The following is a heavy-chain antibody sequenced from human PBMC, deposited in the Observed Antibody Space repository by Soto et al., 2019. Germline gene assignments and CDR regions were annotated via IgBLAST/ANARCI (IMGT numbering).Heavy chain of an antibody. CDR2: IKEDGSGK. D-gene: IGHD3-10*02. Sequence: EVQLVESGGGLVQPGGSLRLSCAAYGFTFSSYWMTWVRQAPGKGLEWVANIKEDGSGKYYVDSVKGRFTISRDNTKNSLYLQLNSLRAEDTATYYCVKAWYNDVWGYYFDYWGQGTLVTVSS. CDR3: VKAWYNDVWGYYFDY. J-gene: IGHJ4*02. CDR1: GFTFSSYW. V-gene: IGHV3-7*01.